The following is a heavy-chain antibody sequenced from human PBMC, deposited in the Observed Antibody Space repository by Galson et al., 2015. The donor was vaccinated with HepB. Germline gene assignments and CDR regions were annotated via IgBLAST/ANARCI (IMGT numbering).Heavy chain of an antibody. V-gene: IGHV1-2*02. Sequence: SVKVSCKASPSTFTKYYIHWVRQAPGQGLQWVGWINPNSGRTNYAPSLQDRVTMSRDTSINTVYMDLSSLRSDDSAIYFCARAVVPAAPSDSWGQGTLVIVSS. J-gene: IGHJ5*02. CDR3: ARAVVPAAPSDS. CDR2: INPNSGRT. D-gene: IGHD2-2*01. CDR1: PSTFTKYY.